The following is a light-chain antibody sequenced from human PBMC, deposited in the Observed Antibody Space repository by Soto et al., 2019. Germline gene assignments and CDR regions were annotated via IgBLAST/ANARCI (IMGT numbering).Light chain of an antibody. J-gene: IGLJ3*02. CDR3: QSYDSSLSGLPWV. CDR1: SSNIGAGYD. V-gene: IGLV1-40*01. Sequence: QSVLTQPPSVSGAPGQRVTISCTGSSSNIGAGYDVHWYQQLPGTAPKLLIYGNSNRPSGVPDRFSGSKSGTSASLAITGLQAVDEADYYCQSYDSSLSGLPWVFGGGTKLTVL. CDR2: GNS.